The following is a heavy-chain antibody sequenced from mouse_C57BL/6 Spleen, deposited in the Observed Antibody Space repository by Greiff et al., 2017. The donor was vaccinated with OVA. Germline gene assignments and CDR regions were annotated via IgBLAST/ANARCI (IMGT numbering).Heavy chain of an antibody. V-gene: IGHV1-54*01. Sequence: QVQLQQSGAELVRPGTSVKVSCKASGYAFTNYLIEWVKQRPGQGLEWIGVINPGSGGTNYNEKFKGKATLTADKASSTAYMQLSSLTSEDSAVYFCTIATDYAMDYWGQGTSVTVSS. D-gene: IGHD1-1*01. CDR3: TIATDYAMDY. CDR1: GYAFTNYL. CDR2: INPGSGGT. J-gene: IGHJ4*01.